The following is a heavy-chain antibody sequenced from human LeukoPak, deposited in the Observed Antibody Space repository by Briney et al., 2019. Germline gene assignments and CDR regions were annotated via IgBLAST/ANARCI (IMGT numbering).Heavy chain of an antibody. CDR3: ARDPDIAVAGTTYGDAFDI. V-gene: IGHV4-4*07. J-gene: IGHJ3*02. Sequence: PSETLSLTCTVSGGSISSYSWSWIRQPAGKGLEWIGRIYTSGSTNYNPSLKSRVTMSVDTSKNQFSLKLTSVTAADTAVYYCARDPDIAVAGTTYGDAFDIWGQGTMVTVSS. D-gene: IGHD6-19*01. CDR1: GGSISSYS. CDR2: IYTSGST.